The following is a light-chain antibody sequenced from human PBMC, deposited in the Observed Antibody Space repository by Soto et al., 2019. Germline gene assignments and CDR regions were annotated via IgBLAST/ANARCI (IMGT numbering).Light chain of an antibody. Sequence: EIMMTQSPATLSVSPGERATLSCRASQSVSSRLAWYQRKPGQGPRLLIYDASTRATGIAARISGSGSGTEFTLTISSLQSEDFAIYYCQHYNSYSEAFGQGTKVELK. CDR3: QHYNSYSEA. CDR2: DAS. CDR1: QSVSSR. J-gene: IGKJ1*01. V-gene: IGKV3-15*01.